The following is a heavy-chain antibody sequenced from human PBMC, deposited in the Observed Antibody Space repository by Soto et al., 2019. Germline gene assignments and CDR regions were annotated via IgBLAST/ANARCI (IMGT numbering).Heavy chain of an antibody. CDR2: ISAYNGNT. CDR1: GYTFTSYG. Sequence: ASVKVSCKASGYTFTSYGISWVRQAPGQGLEWMGWISAYNGNTNYAQKLQGRVTMTTDTSTSTAYMELRSLRSDDTAVYYCARDLLGYHSSPYTFDYSGQGPLVTVS. D-gene: IGHD3-22*01. CDR3: ARDLLGYHSSPYTFDY. V-gene: IGHV1-18*04. J-gene: IGHJ4*02.